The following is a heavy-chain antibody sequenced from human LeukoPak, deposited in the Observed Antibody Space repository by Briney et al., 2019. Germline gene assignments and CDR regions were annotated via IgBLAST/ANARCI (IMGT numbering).Heavy chain of an antibody. V-gene: IGHV3-7*01. D-gene: IGHD3-3*01. Sequence: GGSLRLSCTASGFTFGDYAMSWFRQAPGKGLEWVANIKQDGSEKYYVDSVKGRFTISRDNAKNSLYLQMNSLRAEDTAVYYCAREYYDFWSGYSSGYYYMDVWGKGTTVTVSS. J-gene: IGHJ6*03. CDR2: IKQDGSEK. CDR3: AREYYDFWSGYSSGYYYMDV. CDR1: GFTFGDYA.